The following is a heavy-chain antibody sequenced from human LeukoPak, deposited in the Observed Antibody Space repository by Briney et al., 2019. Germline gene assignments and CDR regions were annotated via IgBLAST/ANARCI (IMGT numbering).Heavy chain of an antibody. J-gene: IGHJ2*01. CDR1: GGSISSYY. D-gene: IGHD2-2*01. CDR2: IYYSGST. CDR3: ARRRFCSSTSCYGYFDL. Sequence: SETLSLTCTVSGGSISSYYWSWIRQPPGKGLEWIGYIYYSGSTNYNPSLKSRVTISVDTSKNQFSLKLSSVTAADTAVYYCARRRFCSSTSCYGYFDLWGRGTLDTVSS. V-gene: IGHV4-59*08.